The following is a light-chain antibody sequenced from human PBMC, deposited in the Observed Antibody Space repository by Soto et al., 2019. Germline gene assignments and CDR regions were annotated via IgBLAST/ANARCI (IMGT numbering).Light chain of an antibody. CDR2: AAS. J-gene: IGKJ3*01. CDR1: QDIRHY. V-gene: IGKV1-27*01. CDR3: QRYHSALLT. Sequence: DIQMTQSPSSLSASVGDRVTMTCRASQDIRHYVAWYQQKPGEVPKRLIYAASTLQSGVPARFSGGGFGTDFTLTISSLRPEDVATYYCQRYHSALLTFGPGTKVDLK.